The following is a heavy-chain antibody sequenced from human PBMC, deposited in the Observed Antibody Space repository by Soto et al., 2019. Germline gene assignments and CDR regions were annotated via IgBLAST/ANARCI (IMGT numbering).Heavy chain of an antibody. CDR3: ARGGIVVVPAARRFDP. V-gene: IGHV4-34*01. J-gene: IGHJ5*02. CDR2: INHSGST. CDR1: GGSFSGYY. D-gene: IGHD2-2*01. Sequence: QVQLQQWGAGLLKPSETLSLTCAVYGGSFSGYYWSWIRQPPGKGLEWIGEINHSGSTNYNPSLKSRVTISVDTSKKQFSLKLSSVTAADTAVYYCARGGIVVVPAARRFDPWGQGTLVTVSS.